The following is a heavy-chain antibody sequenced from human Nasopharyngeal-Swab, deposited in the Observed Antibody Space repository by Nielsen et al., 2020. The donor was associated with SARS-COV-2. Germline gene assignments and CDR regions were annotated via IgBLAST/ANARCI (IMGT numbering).Heavy chain of an antibody. CDR2: INHSGST. CDR3: ARGGYSGYDSSNWFDP. CDR1: GGSFSGYY. J-gene: IGHJ5*02. D-gene: IGHD5-12*01. V-gene: IGHV4-34*01. Sequence: TLSLTCAVYGGSFSGYYWSWIRQPPGKGLEWIGEINHSGSTNYNPSLKSRVTISVDTSKNQFSLKLSSVTAADTAVYYCARGGYSGYDSSNWFDPWGQGTLVTVSS.